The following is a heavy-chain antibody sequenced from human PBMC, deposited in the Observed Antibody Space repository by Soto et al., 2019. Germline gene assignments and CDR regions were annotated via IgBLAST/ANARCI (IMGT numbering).Heavy chain of an antibody. Sequence: SGPTLVNPTETLTLTCTVSGFSLSNARMGVSWIRQPPGKALEWLAHIFSNDEKSYSTSLKSRLTISKDTSKSQVVLTMTNMDTVDTATYYCARRVGSGYYPYYYGMDVWGQGTTVTVSS. CDR1: GFSLSNARMG. CDR3: ARRVGSGYYPYYYGMDV. J-gene: IGHJ6*02. CDR2: IFSNDEK. V-gene: IGHV2-26*01. D-gene: IGHD3-22*01.